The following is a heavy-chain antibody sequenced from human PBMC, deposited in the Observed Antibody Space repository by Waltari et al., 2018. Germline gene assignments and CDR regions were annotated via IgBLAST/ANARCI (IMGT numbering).Heavy chain of an antibody. CDR1: GYSISSGYY. CDR2: IYHSGST. V-gene: IGHV4-38-2*02. J-gene: IGHJ5*02. Sequence: QLQLQESGPGLVKPSETLSLTCTVSGYSISSGYYWGWIRQPPGKGLEWIGSIYHSGSTYYNPSLKSRVTISVDTSKNQFSLKLSSVTAADTAVYYCARRGGGEAYFDPWGQGTLVTVSS. D-gene: IGHD2-21*01. CDR3: ARRGGGEAYFDP.